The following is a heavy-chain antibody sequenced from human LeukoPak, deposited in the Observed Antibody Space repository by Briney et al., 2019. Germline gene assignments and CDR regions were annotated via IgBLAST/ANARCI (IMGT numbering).Heavy chain of an antibody. D-gene: IGHD3-9*01. CDR1: GGSISSYY. CDR2: IYYSGST. CDR3: ASLQYFDWLGAYYFDY. V-gene: IGHV4-59*08. Sequence: KPSETLSLTCTVSGGSISSYYWSWIRQPPGKGLEWIGYIYYSGSTNYNPSLKSRVTISVDTSKNQFSLKLSSVTAADTAVYYCASLQYFDWLGAYYFDYWGQGTLVTVSS. J-gene: IGHJ4*02.